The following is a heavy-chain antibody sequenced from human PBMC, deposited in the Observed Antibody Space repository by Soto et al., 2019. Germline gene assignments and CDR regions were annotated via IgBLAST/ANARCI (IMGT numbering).Heavy chain of an antibody. J-gene: IGHJ5*02. D-gene: IGHD5-12*01. CDR2: INPNSGGT. Sequence: QVQLMQSGAEVKKPGASVKVSCKASGYTFTGYYMHWVRQAPGQGLEWMGWINPNSGGTNYAQKFQGRVTMTRDTSISKAYMELSRLRSDDTAVYYCARDHVDIVATKECGFDPWGQGTLVTVSS. CDR3: ARDHVDIVATKECGFDP. V-gene: IGHV1-2*02. CDR1: GYTFTGYY.